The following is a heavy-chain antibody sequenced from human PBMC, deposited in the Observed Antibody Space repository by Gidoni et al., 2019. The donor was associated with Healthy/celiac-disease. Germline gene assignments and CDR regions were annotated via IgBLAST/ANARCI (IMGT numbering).Heavy chain of an antibody. CDR3: TTDPPILVVTDAFDI. CDR1: GFTLRNAW. CDR2: IKSKTDGGTT. D-gene: IGHD2-21*02. V-gene: IGHV3-15*01. J-gene: IGHJ3*02. Sequence: EVQLVAAGGGLVQHGGSLRLSCAASGFTLRNAWMSWVRQAPGNGLEWVGRIKSKTDGGTTDYAAPVTGRFTISRDDSKNTLYLQMNSLKTEDTAVYYCTTDPPILVVTDAFDIWGQGTMVTVSS.